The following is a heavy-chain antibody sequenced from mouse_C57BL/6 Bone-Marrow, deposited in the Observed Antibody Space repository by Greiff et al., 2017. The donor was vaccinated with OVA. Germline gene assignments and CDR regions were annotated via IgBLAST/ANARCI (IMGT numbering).Heavy chain of an antibody. CDR1: GYTFTSYG. D-gene: IGHD1-1*01. J-gene: IGHJ2*01. Sequence: QVQLQQSGAELARPGASVKLSCKASGYTFTSYGLSWVKQRTGQGLEWIGEIYPRSGNIYYNEKFKGKATLTADKSSSTAYMELRSLTSEDSAVYYCARLGYYGSSYGYWGQGTTLTVSS. CDR2: IYPRSGNI. V-gene: IGHV1-81*01. CDR3: ARLGYYGSSYGY.